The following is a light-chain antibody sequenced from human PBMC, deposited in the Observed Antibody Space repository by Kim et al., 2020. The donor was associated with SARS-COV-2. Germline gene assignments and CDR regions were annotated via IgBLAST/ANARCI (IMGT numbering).Light chain of an antibody. V-gene: IGLV1-40*01. Sequence: GARSCGGSGCNGGAGYDVHWYYQLPGRAPKLLIYGNSNRPSGVPDRFSGSKSGTSASLAITGLQAEDEADYYCQAYDSSLSGWVFGGGTQLTVL. CDR2: GNS. J-gene: IGLJ3*02. CDR3: QAYDSSLSGWV. CDR1: GCNGGAGYD.